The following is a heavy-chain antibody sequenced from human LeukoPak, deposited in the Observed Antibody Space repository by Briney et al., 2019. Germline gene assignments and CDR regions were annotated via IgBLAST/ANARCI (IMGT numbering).Heavy chain of an antibody. CDR2: IRRKVNNYAT. V-gene: IGHV3-73*01. J-gene: IGHJ3*02. CDR1: AFTFSGSA. CDR3: ASAQISPDAFEM. Sequence: AGGSLSLSCAASAFTFSGSAMHWVRQASGKGLEWVGRIRRKVNNYATAYAASVKGRFTVSRDDSKNTAYLQMDSLKTEDTAVYYCASAQISPDAFEMWGQGTMVTVSS.